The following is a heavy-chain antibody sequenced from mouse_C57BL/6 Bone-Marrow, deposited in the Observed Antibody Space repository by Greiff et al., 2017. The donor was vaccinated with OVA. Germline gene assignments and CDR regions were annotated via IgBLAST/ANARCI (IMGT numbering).Heavy chain of an antibody. J-gene: IGHJ2*01. V-gene: IGHV1-59*01. CDR2: IDPSDSYT. CDR1: GYTFTSYW. CDR3: AREGREDYFDY. Sequence: VQLQQPGAELVRPGTSVKLSCKASGYTFTSYWMHWVKQRPGQGLEWIGVIDPSDSYTNYNQKFKGKATLTVDTSSSTAYMQLSSLTSEDSAVYYCAREGREDYFDYWGQGTTLTVSS. D-gene: IGHD3-1*01.